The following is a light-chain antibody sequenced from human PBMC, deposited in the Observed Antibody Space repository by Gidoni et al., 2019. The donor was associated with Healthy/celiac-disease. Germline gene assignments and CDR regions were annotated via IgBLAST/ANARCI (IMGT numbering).Light chain of an antibody. V-gene: IGLV2-14*01. Sequence: QSALTQPASVSGSPGQSITISCTGTGRDVGGYNYVSWYQQHPGKAHKLMIYEVSNRPSGVSNRFSGSKSGNTASLTIAGLQAEDEADYYCSSYTSSSTREVFGTGTKVTVL. CDR1: GRDVGGYNY. CDR3: SSYTSSSTREV. J-gene: IGLJ1*01. CDR2: EVS.